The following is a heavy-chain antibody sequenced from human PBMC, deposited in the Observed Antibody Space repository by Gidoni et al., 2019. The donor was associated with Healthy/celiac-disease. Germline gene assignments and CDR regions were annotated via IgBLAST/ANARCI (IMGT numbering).Heavy chain of an antibody. V-gene: IGHV4-59*01. D-gene: IGHD3-3*01. Sequence: QVQLQASGPVRVKPSEPLSLTCTVSGGSISRYYWSWIQQTPGKGLEWIGYIYYSGSTNYNPSLKSLFTISLDTSKNQFSLKLSSVTAADTAVYYCARSTQSFGVVVYFDYWGQGTLVTVSS. CDR3: ARSTQSFGVVVYFDY. CDR1: GGSISRYY. J-gene: IGHJ4*02. CDR2: IYYSGST.